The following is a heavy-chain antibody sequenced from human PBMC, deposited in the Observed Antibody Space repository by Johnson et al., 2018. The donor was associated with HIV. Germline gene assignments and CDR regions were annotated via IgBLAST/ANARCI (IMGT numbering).Heavy chain of an antibody. CDR3: AREVRYTSWSFDI. Sequence: QVQLVESGGGVVQPGRSLRLSCAASGFTVSSNYMSWVRQAPGKGLEWVSGISWNGGSIGYADSVKGRFTISRDNAKKSQYLQMNSLRAEDTAVYYCAREVRYTSWSFDIWGQGTMVTVSS. J-gene: IGHJ3*02. V-gene: IGHV3-11*04. CDR1: GFTVSSNY. D-gene: IGHD6-19*01. CDR2: ISWNGGSI.